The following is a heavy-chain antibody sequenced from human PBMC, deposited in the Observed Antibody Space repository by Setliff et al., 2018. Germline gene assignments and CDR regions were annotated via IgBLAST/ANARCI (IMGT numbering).Heavy chain of an antibody. CDR1: GYIFSDYG. D-gene: IGHD3-3*01. V-gene: IGHV1-18*01. Sequence: ASVKVSCKSSGYIFSDYGITWVRQAPGQGLEWMGWANNNNFNTNYAQKFQGRVTMTIDTSTDTVYMELRSLRSDDTAVYYCARERIYDGLNYNGMDVWGQGTTVTVSS. CDR2: ANNNNFNT. CDR3: ARERIYDGLNYNGMDV. J-gene: IGHJ6*01.